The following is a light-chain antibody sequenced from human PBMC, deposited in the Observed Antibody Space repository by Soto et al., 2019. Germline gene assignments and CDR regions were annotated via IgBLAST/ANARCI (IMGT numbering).Light chain of an antibody. V-gene: IGKV1-39*01. J-gene: IGKJ5*01. CDR1: QSISTY. Sequence: MQLAHAQSVRSASVGARVNLSCGAIQSISTYSNWYQQKPGKAPKDLTYAASSLQSGVPSRFSGSGSWTDFTLTISSLQPEDFATDYCQQSYSTPLTFGQGTRLEIK. CDR2: AAS. CDR3: QQSYSTPLT.